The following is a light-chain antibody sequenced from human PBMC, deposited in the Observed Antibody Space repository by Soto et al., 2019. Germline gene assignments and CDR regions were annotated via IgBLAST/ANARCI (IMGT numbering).Light chain of an antibody. CDR2: RAS. V-gene: IGKV3-15*01. CDR1: QSVSSL. Sequence: ETVMTQSPATLSVSPGERATLSCRASQSVSSLLAWYQQKPGQAPRPLIYRASTRATGISGRFSGSGSGTEFTLTITSLQSEDFAVYYCQQYNEWPITFGQGTRLEIK. J-gene: IGKJ5*01. CDR3: QQYNEWPIT.